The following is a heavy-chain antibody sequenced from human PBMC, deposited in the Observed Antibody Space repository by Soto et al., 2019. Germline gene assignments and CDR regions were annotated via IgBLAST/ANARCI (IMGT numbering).Heavy chain of an antibody. D-gene: IGHD3-22*01. CDR1: GFTFNIYA. Sequence: GGSLRLSCAASGFTFNIYAMSWVRQAPGKGLEWVSAISGSGGGTYYADSVKGRFTISRDNSKNTLYLQMNSLRAEDTAVYYCARDVPVYYYDSSGYYDRWGQGTLVTVSS. CDR2: ISGSGGGT. V-gene: IGHV3-23*01. CDR3: ARDVPVYYYDSSGYYDR. J-gene: IGHJ5*02.